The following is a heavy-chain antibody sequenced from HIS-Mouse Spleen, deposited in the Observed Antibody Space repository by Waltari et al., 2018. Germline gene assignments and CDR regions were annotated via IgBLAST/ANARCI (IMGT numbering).Heavy chain of an antibody. CDR2: ISSSSSTI. CDR3: ARAGVSIAARKAFDI. D-gene: IGHD6-6*01. J-gene: IGHJ3*02. V-gene: IGHV3-48*01. CDR1: GFTFSSYS. Sequence: EVQLVESGGGLVQPGGALRCSCAASGFTFSSYSMNWVREAPGKGLEWVSYISSSSSTIYYAASVKGRFTISRDNAKNSLYLQMNSLRAEDTAVYYCARAGVSIAARKAFDIWGQGTMVTVSS.